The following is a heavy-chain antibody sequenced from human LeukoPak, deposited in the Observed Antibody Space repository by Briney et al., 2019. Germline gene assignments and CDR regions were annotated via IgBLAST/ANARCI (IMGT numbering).Heavy chain of an antibody. CDR3: ARVSLTMVRGVAFDY. Sequence: SETPSLTCTVSGGSISSYYWSWIRQPPGKGLEWIGYIYYSGSTNYNPSLKSRVTISVDTSKNQFSLKLSSVTAADTAVYYCARVSLTMVRGVAFDYWGQGTLVTVSS. CDR2: IYYSGST. CDR1: GGSISSYY. V-gene: IGHV4-59*01. J-gene: IGHJ4*02. D-gene: IGHD3-10*01.